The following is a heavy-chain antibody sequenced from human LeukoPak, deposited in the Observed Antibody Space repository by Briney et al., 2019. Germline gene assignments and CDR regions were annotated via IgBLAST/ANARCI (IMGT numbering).Heavy chain of an antibody. Sequence: SPGGSLRLSCAASRFIFSDYYMTWIRQAPGKGLEWVSDISSSGNTIYYADSVKGRFTISRDNAKKSLYLQMNSLRAEDTAVYYCAREMPVVVTAGAFDIWGQGTMVTVSS. J-gene: IGHJ3*02. CDR2: ISSSGNTI. V-gene: IGHV3-11*01. CDR3: AREMPVVVTAGAFDI. D-gene: IGHD2-21*02. CDR1: RFIFSDYY.